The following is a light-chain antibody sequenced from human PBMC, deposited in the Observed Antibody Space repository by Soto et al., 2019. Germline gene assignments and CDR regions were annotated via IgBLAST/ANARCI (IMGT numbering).Light chain of an antibody. J-gene: IGKJ1*01. CDR1: QRITNR. Sequence: DFQMTQSPSTLSASVGDRVTITCRASQRITNRLAWYQHKPGKAPKVLIYDASNLESGVPSRFSGSGYGTEFILTISSLQPDDFATYYCQHYGGMWTFGQGTKV. CDR2: DAS. CDR3: QHYGGMWT. V-gene: IGKV1-5*01.